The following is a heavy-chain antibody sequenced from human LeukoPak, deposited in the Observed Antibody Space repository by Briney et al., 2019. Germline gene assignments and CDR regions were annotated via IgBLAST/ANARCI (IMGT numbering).Heavy chain of an antibody. CDR3: ARPYDSSGYYLLNGAFDI. J-gene: IGHJ3*02. V-gene: IGHV1-69*13. D-gene: IGHD3-22*01. Sequence: SVKVSCKASGGTFSSYAISWERQAPGQGLEWMGGIIPIFGTANYAQKFQGRVTITADESTSTAYMELSSLRSEDTAVYYCARPYDSSGYYLLNGAFDIWGQGTMVTVSS. CDR1: GGTFSSYA. CDR2: IIPIFGTA.